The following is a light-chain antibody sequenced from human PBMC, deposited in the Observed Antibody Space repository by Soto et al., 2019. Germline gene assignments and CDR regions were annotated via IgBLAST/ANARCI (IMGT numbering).Light chain of an antibody. CDR2: DVS. J-gene: IGKJ5*01. CDR1: QDIRGA. CDR3: QQFNSYPIT. Sequence: AIQVTQSPSSLSASVGDRVTITCRASQDIRGALAWYQQKPGKAPKLLIYDVSTLESGVPSRFSGSGSGTEFTLPLRRPQPEDFGTYYCQQFNSYPITFGHGTRLEIK. V-gene: IGKV1-13*02.